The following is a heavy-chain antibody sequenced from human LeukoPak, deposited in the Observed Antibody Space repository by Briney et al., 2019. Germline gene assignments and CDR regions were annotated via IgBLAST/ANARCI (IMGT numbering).Heavy chain of an antibody. CDR3: AKDLSSSWQATFDP. Sequence: GGSLRLSCAASGFTFSSYAMSWVRQAPGKGLEWVSAISGSGGSTYYADSVKGRFTISGDNSKNTLYLQMNSLRAEDTAVYYCAKDLSSSWQATFDPWGQGTLVTVSS. J-gene: IGHJ5*02. D-gene: IGHD6-13*01. V-gene: IGHV3-23*01. CDR2: ISGSGGST. CDR1: GFTFSSYA.